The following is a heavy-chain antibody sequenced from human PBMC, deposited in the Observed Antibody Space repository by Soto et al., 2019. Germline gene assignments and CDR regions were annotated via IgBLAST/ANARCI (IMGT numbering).Heavy chain of an antibody. CDR2: MNPNSGNT. D-gene: IGHD1-20*01. Sequence: QVQLVQSGAEVKKPGASVRVSCKASGSTFRDYDITWVRQATGQGLEWIGWMNPNSGNTGYAQKFQGRVTMTRDTSINTAYMELSNLDSEDTAVYYCARDHRFNWNDEGWFDPWGQGTLVTVSS. J-gene: IGHJ5*02. CDR3: ARDHRFNWNDEGWFDP. CDR1: GSTFRDYD. V-gene: IGHV1-8*01.